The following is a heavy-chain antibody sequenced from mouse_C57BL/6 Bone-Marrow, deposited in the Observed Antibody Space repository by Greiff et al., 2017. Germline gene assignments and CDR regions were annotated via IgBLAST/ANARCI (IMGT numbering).Heavy chain of an antibody. CDR3: TTRALITTVVAPDY. CDR1: GFNIKDDY. CDR2: IDPENGDT. J-gene: IGHJ2*01. V-gene: IGHV14-4*01. Sequence: EVQLQQSGAELVRPGASVKLSCTASGFNIKDDYMHWVKQRPEQGLEWIGWIDPENGDTESASKFQGKATITADTSSNTAYLQLSSLTSADTAVYYCTTRALITTVVAPDYWGQGTTLTVSS. D-gene: IGHD1-1*01.